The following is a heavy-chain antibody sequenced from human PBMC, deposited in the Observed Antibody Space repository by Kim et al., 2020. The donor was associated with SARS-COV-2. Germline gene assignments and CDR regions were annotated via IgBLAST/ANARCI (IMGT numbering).Heavy chain of an antibody. CDR2: TI. V-gene: IGHV3-11*04. J-gene: IGHJ3*02. Sequence: TIYYSDSEKGRFTISRDNAKNSLYLQMNSLRAEDTAVYYCASGYGGGAFDIWGQGTMVTVSS. D-gene: IGHD5-18*01. CDR3: ASGYGGGAFDI.